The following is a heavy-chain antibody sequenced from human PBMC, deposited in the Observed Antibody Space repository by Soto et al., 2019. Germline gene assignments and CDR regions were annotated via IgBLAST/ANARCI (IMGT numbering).Heavy chain of an antibody. V-gene: IGHV1-46*01. D-gene: IGHD3-22*01. CDR2: INPSGGST. J-gene: IGHJ6*02. CDR1: GYTFTSYY. Sequence: ASVKVSCKASGYTFTSYYMHWVRQAPGQGLEWMGIINPSGGSTSYAQKFQGRVTMTRDTSTSTVYMELSSLRSEDTAVYYCARGRRNYYDSSGYYHYYYYGMDVWGQGTTVTVS. CDR3: ARGRRNYYDSSGYYHYYYYGMDV.